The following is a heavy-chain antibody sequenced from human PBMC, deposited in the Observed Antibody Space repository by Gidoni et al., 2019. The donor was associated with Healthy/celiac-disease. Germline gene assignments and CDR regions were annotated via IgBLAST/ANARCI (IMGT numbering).Heavy chain of an antibody. CDR2: ISGSGGST. V-gene: IGHV3-23*01. CDR3: ARQYYDYVWGSYRSTLTFDY. D-gene: IGHD3-16*01. J-gene: IGHJ4*02. Sequence: EVQLLESGGGLVQPGGSLRLSCAASAFTFSSYAMRWVRQAPGTALEWVSAISGSGGSTDYADSVKGRFTISRDNSKNTLYLQMNSLRAEDTAVEYCARQYYDYVWGSYRSTLTFDYWGQGTLVTVSS. CDR1: AFTFSSYA.